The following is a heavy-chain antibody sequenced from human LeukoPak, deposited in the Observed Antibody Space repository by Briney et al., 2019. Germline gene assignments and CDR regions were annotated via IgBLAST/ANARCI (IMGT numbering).Heavy chain of an antibody. D-gene: IGHD3-10*01. Sequence: QPGGSLRLSCAASGFTFSSYAMHWVRQAPGKGLEWVAVISYDGSNKYYADSVKGRFTISRDNSKNTLYLQMNSLRADDTAVYYCARAESILWFGEPTDYWGQGTLVTVSS. CDR3: ARAESILWFGEPTDY. V-gene: IGHV3-30*04. CDR1: GFTFSSYA. J-gene: IGHJ4*02. CDR2: ISYDGSNK.